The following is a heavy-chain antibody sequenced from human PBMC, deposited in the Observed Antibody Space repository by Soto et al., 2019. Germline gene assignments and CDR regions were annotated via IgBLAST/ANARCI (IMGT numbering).Heavy chain of an antibody. J-gene: IGHJ4*02. D-gene: IGHD3-9*01. Sequence: GGSLRLSCAASGFTFSSYAMSWVRQAPGKGLKWVSAISGSGGSTYYADSVKGRFTISRDNSKNTLYLQMNSLRAEDTAVYYCAKGPLGLLRYFDWFPLGYFDYWGQGTLVTVSS. CDR2: ISGSGGST. CDR3: AKGPLGLLRYFDWFPLGYFDY. CDR1: GFTFSSYA. V-gene: IGHV3-23*01.